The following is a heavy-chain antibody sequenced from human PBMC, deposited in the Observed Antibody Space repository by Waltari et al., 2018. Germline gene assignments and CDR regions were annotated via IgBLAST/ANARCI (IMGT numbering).Heavy chain of an antibody. CDR1: EFTFRNYA. Sequence: EVQLLESGGGLAQPGGSLRLSCEASEFTFRNYAMSWVRQAPGKGLEWISGISGSGDSTYSADSVTGRFTISRDNSKNTLYLQMNSLRAEDTAVYYCANSTLKGYYWGQGTLVTVSS. CDR3: ANSTLKGYY. V-gene: IGHV3-23*01. CDR2: ISGSGDST. J-gene: IGHJ4*02.